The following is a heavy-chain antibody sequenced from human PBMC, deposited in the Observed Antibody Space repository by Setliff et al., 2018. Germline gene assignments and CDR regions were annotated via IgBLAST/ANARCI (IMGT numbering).Heavy chain of an antibody. V-gene: IGHV1-24*01. CDR1: GYTLTELS. Sequence: ASVKVSCKVSGYTLTELSMHWVRQAPGKGLEWMGGFDPEDGETIYAQKFQGRVTMTEDTSTYTAYMDLSSLRSEDTAVYYCATYVGITYYYDSSGYPTHFQHWGQGTLVTVSS. CDR2: FDPEDGET. D-gene: IGHD3-22*01. J-gene: IGHJ1*01. CDR3: ATYVGITYYYDSSGYPTHFQH.